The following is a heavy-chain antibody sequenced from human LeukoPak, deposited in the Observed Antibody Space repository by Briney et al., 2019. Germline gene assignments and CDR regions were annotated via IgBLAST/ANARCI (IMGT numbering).Heavy chain of an antibody. D-gene: IGHD5-18*01. CDR2: INSDGSST. J-gene: IGHJ4*02. V-gene: IGHV3-74*01. Sequence: GGSLRLSCAASGFTFSSYSMNWVRQAPGKGLVWVSRINSDGSSTSYADSVKGRFTISRDNAKSTLFLQMNSLRAEDTAVYYCVGYSKYYFDYWGQGTLVTLSS. CDR1: GFTFSSYS. CDR3: VGYSKYYFDY.